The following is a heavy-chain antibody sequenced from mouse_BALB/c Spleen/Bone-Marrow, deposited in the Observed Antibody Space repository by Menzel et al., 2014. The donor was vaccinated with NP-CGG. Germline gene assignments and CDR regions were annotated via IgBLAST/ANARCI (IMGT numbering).Heavy chain of an antibody. V-gene: IGHV2-6-1*01. D-gene: IGHD2-1*01. CDR1: GFSLTRYG. CDR2: IWSDGST. Sequence: VKVEESEPGLVAPSQSLSITCTISGFSLTRYGVHWVRQPPGKGLEWLVVIWSDGSTTYNSALKSRLSITKDNSKSQVFLKMNSLQTDDTAMYYCARNGNFFAMDSWGQGTSATVSS. J-gene: IGHJ4*01. CDR3: ARNGNFFAMDS.